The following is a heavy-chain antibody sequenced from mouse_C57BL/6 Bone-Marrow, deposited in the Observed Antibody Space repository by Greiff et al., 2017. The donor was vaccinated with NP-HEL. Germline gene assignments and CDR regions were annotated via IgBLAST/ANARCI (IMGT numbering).Heavy chain of an antibody. Sequence: VQLQQSGAELVRPGASVKLSCTASGFNIKDDYMHWVKQRTEQGLEWIGRIDPENGGPEYASKFQGKAPITADTSSTTAYLQLSSLTSVDTAVVYCTGGVYPWLAYWGQGTLVTVSA. D-gene: IGHD1-1*02. J-gene: IGHJ3*01. CDR1: GFNIKDDY. V-gene: IGHV14-4*01. CDR2: IDPENGGP. CDR3: TGGVYPWLAY.